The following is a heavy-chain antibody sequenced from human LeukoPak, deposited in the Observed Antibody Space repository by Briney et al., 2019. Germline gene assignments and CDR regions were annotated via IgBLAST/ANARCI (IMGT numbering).Heavy chain of an antibody. CDR3: ARAGIAAAGTSSWFDP. J-gene: IGHJ5*02. D-gene: IGHD6-13*01. CDR2: IIPIFGTA. Sequence: SSVKVSCKASGGTFSSYAISWVRQAPGQGLEWMGGIIPIFGTANYAQKFQSRVTITADESTSTAYMELSSLRSEDTAVYYCARAGIAAAGTSSWFDPWGQGTLVTVSS. CDR1: GGTFSSYA. V-gene: IGHV1-69*01.